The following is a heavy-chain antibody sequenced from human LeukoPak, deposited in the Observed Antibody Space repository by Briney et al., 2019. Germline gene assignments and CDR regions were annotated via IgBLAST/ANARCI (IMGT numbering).Heavy chain of an antibody. D-gene: IGHD3-22*01. CDR1: GYIFTSYW. CDR3: ARPYYYDSSGYHALGY. Sequence: GESLKTSCKGSGYIFTSYWIGWVRQMPGKGLEWMGIIYPGDSDTRYSPSFQGQVTISADKSISTAYLQWSSLKASDTAMYYCARPYYYDSSGYHALGYWGQGTLVTVSS. CDR2: IYPGDSDT. V-gene: IGHV5-51*01. J-gene: IGHJ4*02.